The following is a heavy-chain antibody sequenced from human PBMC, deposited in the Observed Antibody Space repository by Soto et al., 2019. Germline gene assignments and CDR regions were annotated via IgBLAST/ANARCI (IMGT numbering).Heavy chain of an antibody. V-gene: IGHV3-21*01. Sequence: GGSLRLSCVASGFTFDDYAMHWVRQPPGKGLEWVSSISSSSSYIYYADSVKGRFTISRDNAKNSLYLQMNSLRAEDTAVYYCARGGYDILTGPKPYGMDVWGQGTKVTVSS. CDR1: GFTFDDYA. D-gene: IGHD3-9*01. CDR2: ISSSSSYI. CDR3: ARGGYDILTGPKPYGMDV. J-gene: IGHJ6*02.